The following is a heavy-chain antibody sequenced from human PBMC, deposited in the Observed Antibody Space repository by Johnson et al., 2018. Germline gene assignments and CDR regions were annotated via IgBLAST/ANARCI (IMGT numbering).Heavy chain of an antibody. D-gene: IGHD1/OR15-1a*01. CDR2: MNPKSGNQ. CDR1: GYPFNSYD. J-gene: IGHJ6*02. V-gene: IGHV1-8*01. Sequence: QVQLVQSGAEVKKPGASVKVSCKASGYPFNSYDINWVRQATGQGLEWMGWMNPKSGNQGYAQKFQGRVTMTRNTSISTAYMELSSLRSGDTAVYYCARGGNNGRWDYYHAMDVWGQGTTVTVSS. CDR3: ARGGNNGRWDYYHAMDV.